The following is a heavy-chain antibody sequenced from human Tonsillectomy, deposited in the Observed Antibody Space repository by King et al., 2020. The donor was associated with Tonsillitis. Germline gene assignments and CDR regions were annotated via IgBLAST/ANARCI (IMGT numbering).Heavy chain of an antibody. CDR3: ARDLGGASGKIDF. J-gene: IGHJ4*02. Sequence: VQLVQSGSELKKPGASVKVSCKASGYIFTKYGINWVRQAPGQGLEWMGWINTNSGKPTYAQDFTGRFVFSVDSSVSTAFLHFNSLRAEDTAVYYCARDLGGASGKIDFWGQGTLVTGFS. CDR2: INTNSGKP. D-gene: IGHD3-16*01. V-gene: IGHV7-4-1*02. CDR1: GYIFTKYG.